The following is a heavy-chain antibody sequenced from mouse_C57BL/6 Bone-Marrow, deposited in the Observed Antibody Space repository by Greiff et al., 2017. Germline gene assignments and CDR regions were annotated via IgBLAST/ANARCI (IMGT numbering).Heavy chain of an antibody. V-gene: IGHV1-82*01. D-gene: IGHD1-1*01. CDR3: ARFPYYYGSDYFDY. Sequence: QVQLKQSGPELVKPGASVKISCKASGYAFSSSWMNWVKQRPGKGLEWIGRIYPGDGDTNYNGKFKGKATLTADKSSSTAYMQLSSLTSEDSAVYFCARFPYYYGSDYFDYWGQGTTLTVSS. CDR1: GYAFSSSW. J-gene: IGHJ2*01. CDR2: IYPGDGDT.